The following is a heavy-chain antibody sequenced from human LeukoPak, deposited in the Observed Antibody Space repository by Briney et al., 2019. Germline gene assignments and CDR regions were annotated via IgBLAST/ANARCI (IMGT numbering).Heavy chain of an antibody. Sequence: GGSLRLSCVASGFSFNTFGMLWVRQAPGEGLEWVAVIWYDGSNSYYADSVRGRFTISRDNSKNTLYLQMNSLRAEDTAVYYCAREVGVVPGANHYYYYGMDVWGQGTTVTVSS. D-gene: IGHD4/OR15-4a*01. J-gene: IGHJ6*02. V-gene: IGHV3-33*01. CDR3: AREVGVVPGANHYYYYGMDV. CDR2: IWYDGSNS. CDR1: GFSFNTFG.